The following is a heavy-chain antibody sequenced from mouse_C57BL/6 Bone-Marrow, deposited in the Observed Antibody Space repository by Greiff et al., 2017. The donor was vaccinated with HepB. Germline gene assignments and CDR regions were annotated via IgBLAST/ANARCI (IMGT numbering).Heavy chain of an antibody. J-gene: IGHJ1*03. D-gene: IGHD2-5*01. CDR2: ISDGGSYT. Sequence: DVKLVESGGGLVKPGGSLKLSCAASGFTFSSYAMSWVRQTTEKRLEWVATISDGGSYTYYPDNVKGRFTISRDNAKNNLYLQMSHLKSEDTAMYYCARGGPTIVTTWYFDVWGTGTTVTVSS. CDR3: ARGGPTIVTTWYFDV. V-gene: IGHV5-4*03. CDR1: GFTFSSYA.